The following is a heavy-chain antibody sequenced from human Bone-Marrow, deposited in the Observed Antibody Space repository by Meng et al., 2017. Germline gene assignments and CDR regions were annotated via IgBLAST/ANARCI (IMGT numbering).Heavy chain of an antibody. V-gene: IGHV4-61*05. Sequence: GSLRLSCTVSGGSITSSSYYWSWIRQPPGKGLEWIGYIYYSGITNYNPSLRSRVTISVDTSKNQFSLKLSSVTAADTAVYYCARFLPGYSYGFDYWGQGTLVTVSS. CDR2: IYYSGIT. J-gene: IGHJ4*02. CDR1: GGSITSSSYY. CDR3: ARFLPGYSYGFDY. D-gene: IGHD5-18*01.